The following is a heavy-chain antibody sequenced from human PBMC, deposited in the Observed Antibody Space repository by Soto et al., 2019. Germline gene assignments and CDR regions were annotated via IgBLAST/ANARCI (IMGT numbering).Heavy chain of an antibody. CDR2: IFYTGST. V-gene: IGHV4-59*01. CDR1: GGSLSRYF. D-gene: IGHD3-3*01. J-gene: IGHJ4*02. Sequence: SETLSLTCTVSGGSLSRYFWTWIRQPPGKGLEFIGHIFYTGSTNYNPSLKSRVSISLDTSKSQFSLKLSSVTAADTAVYYCERSLRNDFFDYWGQGELVTVSS. CDR3: ERSLRNDFFDY.